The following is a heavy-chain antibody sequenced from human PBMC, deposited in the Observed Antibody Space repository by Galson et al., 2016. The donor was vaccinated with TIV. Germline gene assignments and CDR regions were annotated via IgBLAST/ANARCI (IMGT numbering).Heavy chain of an antibody. CDR3: ARRGNHRADAFDV. J-gene: IGHJ3*01. CDR2: IISSGSII. Sequence: SLRLSCAASGFTFTSFEMTWVRHGPGRGLEWVASIISSGSIIHYADSVKGRFTISRDNARESLFLQMNSLRADDAAVYYCARRGNHRADAFDVWGQGTTVTVSS. V-gene: IGHV3-48*03. D-gene: IGHD1-14*01. CDR1: GFTFTSFE.